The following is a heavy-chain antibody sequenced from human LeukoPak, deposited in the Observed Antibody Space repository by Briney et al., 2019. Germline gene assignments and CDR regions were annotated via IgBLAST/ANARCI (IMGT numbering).Heavy chain of an antibody. Sequence: PGGSLRLSCAASGFTFSSYSMNWVRQAPGKGLEWVSYISSSSTIYYADSVKGRFTISRDNAKNSLYLQMNSLRAEDTAVYYCARDLIATYYYDSSAFRWGQGTLVTVSS. D-gene: IGHD3-22*01. V-gene: IGHV3-48*01. CDR1: GFTFSSYS. J-gene: IGHJ4*02. CDR3: ARDLIATYYYDSSAFR. CDR2: ISSSSTI.